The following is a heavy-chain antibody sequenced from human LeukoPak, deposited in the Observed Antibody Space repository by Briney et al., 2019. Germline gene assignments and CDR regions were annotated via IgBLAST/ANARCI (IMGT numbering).Heavy chain of an antibody. CDR2: ISSSGSTI. Sequence: GGSLRLSCAASGFTFSSYEMNWVRQAPRKGLEWVSYISSSGSTIYYADSVKGRFTIPRDNAKNSLYLQMNSLRAEDTAVYYCASPLAARLSSDYWGQGTLVTVSS. V-gene: IGHV3-48*03. CDR3: ASPLAARLSSDY. J-gene: IGHJ4*02. CDR1: GFTFSSYE. D-gene: IGHD6-6*01.